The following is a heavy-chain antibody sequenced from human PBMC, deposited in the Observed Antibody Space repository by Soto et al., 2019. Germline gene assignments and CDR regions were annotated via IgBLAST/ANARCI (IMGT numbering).Heavy chain of an antibody. V-gene: IGHV3-74*01. CDR2: INSDGSST. D-gene: IGHD5-18*01. CDR1: GFTFSTYW. J-gene: IGHJ4*02. CDR3: TRVGYSSGYGF. Sequence: EVHLVESGGGLVQPGGSLRLSCAASGFTFSTYWMHWVRQAPGKGLVWVSRINSDGSSTSYADSVKGRFTISRDNAKNTLYLKMNSLRAEDTAVYYCTRVGYSSGYGFWGQGTLVTVSS.